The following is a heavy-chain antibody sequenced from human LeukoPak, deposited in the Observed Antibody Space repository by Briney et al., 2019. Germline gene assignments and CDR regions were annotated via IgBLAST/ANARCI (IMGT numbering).Heavy chain of an antibody. CDR1: GFTFSSYA. Sequence: PGGSLRLSCAASGFTFSSYAMSWVRQAPGKGLEWVSAISGSGGSTYYADSVKGRFTISRDNSKNTLYLQMTSLRAEDTAVYYCAKDEKNYYDSSGSFYGYWGQGTLVTVSS. CDR3: AKDEKNYYDSSGSFYGY. CDR2: ISGSGGST. V-gene: IGHV3-23*01. J-gene: IGHJ4*02. D-gene: IGHD3-22*01.